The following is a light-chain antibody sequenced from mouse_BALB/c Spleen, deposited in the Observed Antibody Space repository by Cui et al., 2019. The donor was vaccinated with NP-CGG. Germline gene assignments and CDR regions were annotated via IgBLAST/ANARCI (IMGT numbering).Light chain of an antibody. CDR1: TGAVTTSNY. CDR3: ALWYSNHWV. CDR2: GTN. J-gene: IGLJ1*01. Sequence: QAVVTQQSAPTTSPGETVTLICLSSTGAVTTSNYANWVQEKPDHLFTGLIGGTNNRAPGVPARFSGSLIGDKAALTITGAQTEDEAIYFCALWYSNHWVFGGGTKLTVL. V-gene: IGLV1*01.